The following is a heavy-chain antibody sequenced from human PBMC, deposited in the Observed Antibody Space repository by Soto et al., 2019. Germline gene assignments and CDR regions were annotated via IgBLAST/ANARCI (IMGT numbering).Heavy chain of an antibody. CDR2: IYYSGST. CDR1: GGSISSGGYY. CDR3: ARVLWFGEFHWFDP. J-gene: IGHJ5*02. V-gene: IGHV4-31*03. Sequence: PSETLSVTCTVSGGSISSGGYYWSWIRQHPGKGLEWIGYIYYSGSTYYNPSLKSRVTISVDTSKNQFSLKLSSVTAADTAVYYCARVLWFGEFHWFDPWGQGTLVTVSS. D-gene: IGHD3-10*01.